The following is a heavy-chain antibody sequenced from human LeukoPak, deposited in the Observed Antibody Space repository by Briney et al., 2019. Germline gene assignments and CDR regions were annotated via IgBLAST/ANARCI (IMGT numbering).Heavy chain of an antibody. D-gene: IGHD3-22*01. CDR2: IYYSGST. CDR3: ARVTYYYDRHFDY. V-gene: IGHV4-61*01. Sequence: SETLSLTCTVYGGSLSSSNYYWGWLRQPPGRGLEWIGYIYYSGSTNYNPSLKSRVAISVDTSKNQFSLKLSSVTAADTAVYYCARVTYYYDRHFDYWGQGTLVTVSS. J-gene: IGHJ4*02. CDR1: GGSLSSSNYY.